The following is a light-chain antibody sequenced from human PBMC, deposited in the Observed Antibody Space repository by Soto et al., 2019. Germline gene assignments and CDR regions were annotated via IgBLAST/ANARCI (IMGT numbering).Light chain of an antibody. CDR3: QQYGSSPET. J-gene: IGKJ1*01. CDR2: DAS. CDR1: QTVTSGY. Sequence: EIVLTQSPGTLSLSPGARATLSCRASQTVTSGYLAWYHHKPGQPPRLLIYDASSRAPGIPDRFSGRGSGTDFTLTISSLEPDDFALYYCQQYGSSPETFGQGTKV. V-gene: IGKV3-20*01.